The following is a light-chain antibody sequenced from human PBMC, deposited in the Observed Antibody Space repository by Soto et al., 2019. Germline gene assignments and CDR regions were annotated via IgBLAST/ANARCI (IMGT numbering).Light chain of an antibody. CDR1: QSISSY. CDR2: AAS. V-gene: IGKV1-39*01. J-gene: IGKJ3*01. Sequence: IQMTQSPSSLSASVGDRVTITCRASQSISSYLNWYQQKPGKAPKLLIYAASSLQSVVPARFSGSESRTDFTLTISSLQPEDCATYYCQLSYTTLFTFGPGTKVEIQ. CDR3: QLSYTTLFT.